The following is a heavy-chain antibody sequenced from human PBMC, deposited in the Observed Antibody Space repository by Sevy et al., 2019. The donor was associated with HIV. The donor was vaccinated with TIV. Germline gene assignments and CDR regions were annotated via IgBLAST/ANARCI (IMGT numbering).Heavy chain of an antibody. J-gene: IGHJ4*02. Sequence: SETLSLTCTVSGGSISSSSYYWGWIRQPPGKGLEWIGSIYYSGSTYYNPSVKSRVTISVDTSKNQFSLKLSSVTAADTAVYYCARQTIFGVACFDYWGQGTLVTVSS. CDR3: ARQTIFGVACFDY. V-gene: IGHV4-39*01. CDR2: IYYSGST. D-gene: IGHD3-3*01. CDR1: GGSISSSSYY.